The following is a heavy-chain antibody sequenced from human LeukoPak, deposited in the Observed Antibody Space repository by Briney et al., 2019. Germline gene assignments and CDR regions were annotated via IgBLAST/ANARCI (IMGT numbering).Heavy chain of an antibody. V-gene: IGHV3-74*01. CDR2: INSDGSST. D-gene: IGHD2-15*01. Sequence: GGSLRLSCAASGFTFSSYWMHWVRQAPGKGLVWVSRINSDGSSTSYADSVKGRFTISRDNAKNSLYLQMNSLRAEDTAVYYCARDVRGGHFDYWGQGTLVTVSS. J-gene: IGHJ4*02. CDR3: ARDVRGGHFDY. CDR1: GFTFSSYW.